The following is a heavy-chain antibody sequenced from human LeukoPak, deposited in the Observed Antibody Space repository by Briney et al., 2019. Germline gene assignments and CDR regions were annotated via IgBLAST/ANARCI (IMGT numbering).Heavy chain of an antibody. V-gene: IGHV3-21*01. D-gene: IGHD3-16*01. Sequence: GSLILSCAASGFTFSSYSMNWVRQAPGKGLEWGSSINSDSSIMYYAESVKGRFTISRDNARNSLYLQMNSLRAEDTAVYYCIRDLFDDYSLDYWGQGALVTVSS. CDR1: GFTFSSYS. CDR3: IRDLFDDYSLDY. J-gene: IGHJ4*02. CDR2: INSDSSIM.